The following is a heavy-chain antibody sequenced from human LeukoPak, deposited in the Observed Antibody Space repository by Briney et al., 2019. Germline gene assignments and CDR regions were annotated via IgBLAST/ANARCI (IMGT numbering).Heavy chain of an antibody. Sequence: GGSLRLSCAASGFTFSSYEMNWVRQAPGKGLEWVAFIRYDGSNKYYTDSVKGRFTISRDNSKSTLYLQMNSLRAEDTAVYYCAKGRGWEASYYYYYMDVWGKGTTVTISS. J-gene: IGHJ6*03. CDR1: GFTFSSYE. CDR2: IRYDGSNK. V-gene: IGHV3-30*02. CDR3: AKGRGWEASYYYYYMDV. D-gene: IGHD1-26*01.